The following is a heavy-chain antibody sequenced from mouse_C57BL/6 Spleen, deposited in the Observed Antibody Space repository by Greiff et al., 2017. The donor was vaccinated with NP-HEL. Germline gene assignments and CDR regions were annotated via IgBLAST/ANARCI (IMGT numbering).Heavy chain of an antibody. CDR3: ARSITAQYYYGSNAMDY. J-gene: IGHJ4*01. D-gene: IGHD1-1*01. CDR2: INPNNGGT. CDR1: GYTFTDYN. V-gene: IGHV1-22*01. Sequence: VQLQQSGPELVKPGASVKMSCKASGYTFTDYNMHWVKQSHGKSLEWIGYINPNNGGTSYNQKFKGKATLTVNKSSSTAYMELRSLTSEDSAVYYCARSITAQYYYGSNAMDYWGQGTSVTVSS.